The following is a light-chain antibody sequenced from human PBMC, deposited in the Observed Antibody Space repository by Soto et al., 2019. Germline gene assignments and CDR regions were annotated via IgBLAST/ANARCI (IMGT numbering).Light chain of an antibody. Sequence: EIVLTQSPATLSLSPGERATLSCRASQSVSSYLAWYQQKPGQAPRLLIYDASNRATGIPARFSGSGSGTDFTLTISSLEPEDFALCYCQQRSNWRTFGQGTRLEIK. CDR3: QQRSNWRT. J-gene: IGKJ5*01. V-gene: IGKV3-11*01. CDR1: QSVSSY. CDR2: DAS.